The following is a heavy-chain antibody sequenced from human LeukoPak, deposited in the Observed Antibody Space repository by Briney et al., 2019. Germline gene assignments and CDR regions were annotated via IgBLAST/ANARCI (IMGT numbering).Heavy chain of an antibody. CDR1: GYSFTGYW. D-gene: IGHD3-22*01. CDR3: ARHDYYDSSGYYQNWFDP. V-gene: IGHV5-10-1*01. Sequence: GESLKISCKGSGYSFTGYWISWVRQMPGKGLEWMGRIDPSDSYTNYSPSFQGHVTISADKSISTAYLQWSSLKASDTAMYYCARHDYYDSSGYYQNWFDPWGQGTLVTVSS. CDR2: IDPSDSYT. J-gene: IGHJ5*02.